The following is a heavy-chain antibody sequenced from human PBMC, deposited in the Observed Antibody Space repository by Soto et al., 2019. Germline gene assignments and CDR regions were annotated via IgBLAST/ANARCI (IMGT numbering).Heavy chain of an antibody. CDR1: GFTFSNYE. Sequence: PGGSLRLSCVDSGFTFSNYEMNWVRQAPGKSLEWVSYISTSGSTIYYADSVKGRFTISRDNARNSLYLQMNSLSVEDTAVYYCARDWSRLPNYCGQGTLVTVSS. CDR3: ARDWSRLPNY. J-gene: IGHJ4*02. D-gene: IGHD3-3*01. V-gene: IGHV3-48*03. CDR2: ISTSGSTI.